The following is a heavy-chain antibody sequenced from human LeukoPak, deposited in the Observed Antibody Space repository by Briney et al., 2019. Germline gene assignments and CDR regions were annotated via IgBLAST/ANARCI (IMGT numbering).Heavy chain of an antibody. J-gene: IGHJ4*02. CDR1: GGSFGGYY. V-gene: IGHV4-34*01. Sequence: SETLSLTCAVYGGSFGGYYWSWIRQPPGKGLEWIGEINHSGSTNYNPSLKSRVTISVDTSKNQFSLKLSSVTAADTAVYYCARRKSYCSSTSCYGGYCSGGSCNYFDYWGQGALVTVSS. CDR3: ARRKSYCSSTSCYGGYCSGGSCNYFDY. D-gene: IGHD2-2*01. CDR2: INHSGST.